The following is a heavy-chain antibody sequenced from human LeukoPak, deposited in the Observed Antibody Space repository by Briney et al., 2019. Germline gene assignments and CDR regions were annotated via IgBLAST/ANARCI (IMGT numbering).Heavy chain of an antibody. D-gene: IGHD3-22*01. V-gene: IGHV4-39*07. CDR2: IFHSGAT. CDR3: ARDPGYYDPSGSPAYFDY. CDR1: GGSITSSSSY. J-gene: IGHJ4*02. Sequence: PSETLSLTCPVSGGSITSSSSYWGWIRQPPGKGLEWIATIFHSGATYYNPSLKSRVTMSVDTSKNQFSLKLSSVTAAAPAVYYCARDPGYYDPSGSPAYFDYWGQGTLVTVSS.